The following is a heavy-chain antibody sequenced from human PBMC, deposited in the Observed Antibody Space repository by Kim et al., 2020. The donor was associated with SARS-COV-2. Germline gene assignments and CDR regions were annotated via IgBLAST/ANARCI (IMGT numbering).Heavy chain of an antibody. CDR2: IYPGDSDT. CDR1: GYSFTSYW. D-gene: IGHD3-3*01. J-gene: IGHJ3*02. CDR3: ARPRREWLFKEGVGAFDI. V-gene: IGHV5-51*01. Sequence: GESLKISCKGSGYSFTSYWIGWVRQMPGKGLEWVGIIYPGDSDTRYSPSFQGQVTISADKSISTAYLQWSSLEASDTAMYYCARPRREWLFKEGVGAFDIWGQGTMVTVSS.